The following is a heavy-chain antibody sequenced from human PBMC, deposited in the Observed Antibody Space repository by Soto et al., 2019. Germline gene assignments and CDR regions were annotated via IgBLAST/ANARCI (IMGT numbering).Heavy chain of an antibody. Sequence: SETLSRTCTVSGGSISSGDYYWSWIRQPPGKGLEWIGYIYYSGSTYYNPSLKSRVTISVDTSKNQFSLKLSSVTAADTAVYYYARGGTMVRGVHTNWFDPWGQGTLVTVSS. J-gene: IGHJ5*02. CDR2: IYYSGST. D-gene: IGHD3-10*01. CDR3: ARGGTMVRGVHTNWFDP. CDR1: GGSISSGDYY. V-gene: IGHV4-30-4*01.